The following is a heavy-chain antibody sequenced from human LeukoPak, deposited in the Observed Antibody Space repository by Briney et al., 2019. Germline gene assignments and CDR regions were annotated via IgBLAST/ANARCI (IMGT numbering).Heavy chain of an antibody. CDR2: IWYDASNK. Sequence: GGSLRLSCAASGFTFSIYGMHWVRQAPGKGLEWVAVIWYDASNKYYADSVKGRFTISRDNSKNTLHLQMNSLRAEDTAVYYCARDLLLWFGELSGDSDYWGQGTLVTVSS. CDR3: ARDLLLWFGELSGDSDY. V-gene: IGHV3-33*08. J-gene: IGHJ4*02. D-gene: IGHD3-10*01. CDR1: GFTFSIYG.